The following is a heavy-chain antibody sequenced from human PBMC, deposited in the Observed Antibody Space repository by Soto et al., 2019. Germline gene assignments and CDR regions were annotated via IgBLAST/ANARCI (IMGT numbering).Heavy chain of an antibody. V-gene: IGHV4-34*01. CDR3: ARGLPYYYYDSSGYPDY. Sequence: SETLSLTCAVYGGSFSGYYWSWIRQPPGKGLEWIGEINHSGSTNYNPSLKSRVTISVDTSKNQFSLKLSSVTAADTAVYYCARGLPYYYYDSSGYPDYWGQGTLVTVSS. J-gene: IGHJ4*02. D-gene: IGHD3-22*01. CDR1: GGSFSGYY. CDR2: INHSGST.